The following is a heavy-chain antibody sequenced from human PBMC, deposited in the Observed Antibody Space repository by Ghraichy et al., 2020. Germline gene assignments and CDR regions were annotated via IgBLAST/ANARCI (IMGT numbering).Heavy chain of an antibody. V-gene: IGHV3-21*06. CDR2: ITSNTGYI. CDR1: GFTFSNYD. CDR3: ARLNDGYDFY. D-gene: IGHD5-12*01. J-gene: IGHJ4*02. Sequence: LSLTCAASGFTFSNYDMNWLRQASGKGLEWVSSITSNTGYIYYADSVMGRFTISRDDAKNSLYLQMNSLGAEDTAVYYCARLNDGYDFYWGLGTLVTVAS.